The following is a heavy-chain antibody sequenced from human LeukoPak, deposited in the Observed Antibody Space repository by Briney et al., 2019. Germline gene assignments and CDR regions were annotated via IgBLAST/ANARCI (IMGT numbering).Heavy chain of an antibody. CDR2: IIPIFGTA. CDR3: ARDYYDILTGYYPFDY. Sequence: ASVKVSCKTSGGTFSSYAIGWVRQAPGQGLEWMGGIIPIFGTANYAQKFQGRVTITADESTSTAYMELRSLRSDDTAVYYCARDYYDILTGYYPFDYWGQGTLVTVSS. CDR1: GGTFSSYA. J-gene: IGHJ4*02. V-gene: IGHV1-69*13. D-gene: IGHD3-9*01.